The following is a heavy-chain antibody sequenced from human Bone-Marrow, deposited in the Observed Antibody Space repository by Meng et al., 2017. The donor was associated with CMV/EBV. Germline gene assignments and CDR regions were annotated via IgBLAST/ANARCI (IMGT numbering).Heavy chain of an antibody. J-gene: IGHJ4*02. CDR1: GGSISSSNW. V-gene: IGHV4-4*02. CDR3: TTPPGDYESSGYYFMD. CDR2: IYHSGST. D-gene: IGHD3-22*01. Sequence: SETLSLTCAVSGGSISSSNWWSWVRQPPGKGLEWIGEIYHSGSTNYNPSLKSRVTISVDKSKNQFSLKLSSVTAADTAVYYCTTPPGDYESSGYYFMDWGQGTLVTVSS.